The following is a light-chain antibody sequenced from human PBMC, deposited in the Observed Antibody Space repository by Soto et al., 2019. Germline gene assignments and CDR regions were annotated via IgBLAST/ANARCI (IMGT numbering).Light chain of an antibody. J-gene: IGLJ1*01. CDR2: EVS. CDR1: SSDVGGYNS. CDR3: SSYAGSNNYV. Sequence: QSALTQPPSASGSPGQSVTISCTGTSSDVGGYNSVSWYQHHPGKAPKLMIYEVSKRPSGVPDRFSGSKSANTASLTVSGRLAEDEADSYCSSYAGSNNYVFGTGTKLTVL. V-gene: IGLV2-8*01.